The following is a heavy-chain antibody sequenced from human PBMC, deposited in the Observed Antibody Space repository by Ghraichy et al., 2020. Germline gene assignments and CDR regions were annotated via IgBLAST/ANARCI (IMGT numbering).Heavy chain of an antibody. V-gene: IGHV1-24*01. D-gene: IGHD4-17*01. CDR3: ATHRDPLYGDYLHYGMDV. Sequence: ASVKVSCKVSGYTLTELSMHWVRQAPGKGLEWMGGFDPEDGETIYAQKFQGRVTMTEDTSTDTAYMELSSLRSEDTAVYYCATHRDPLYGDYLHYGMDVWGQGTTVTVSS. CDR2: FDPEDGET. CDR1: GYTLTELS. J-gene: IGHJ6*02.